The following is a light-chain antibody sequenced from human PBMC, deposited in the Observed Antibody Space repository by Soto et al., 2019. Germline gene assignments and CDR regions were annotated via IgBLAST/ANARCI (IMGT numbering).Light chain of an antibody. CDR2: LGS. CDR1: QSLLHSNGYIH. Sequence: DIVMTQSPVCLPVTPGEPASISRRSSQSLLHSNGYIHLDWYLQKPGQSPQLLIYLGSNRASGVPDRFSGSGSGTDFTLKISRVEAEDVGVYYCMEALQTPFTFGQGTRLEIK. CDR3: MEALQTPFT. J-gene: IGKJ5*01. V-gene: IGKV2-28*01.